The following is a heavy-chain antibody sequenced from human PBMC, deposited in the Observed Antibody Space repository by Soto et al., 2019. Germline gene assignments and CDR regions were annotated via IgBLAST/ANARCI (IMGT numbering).Heavy chain of an antibody. D-gene: IGHD2-21*01. CDR3: ARLRIATNNYKWFDP. CDR2: IYHSGST. CDR1: GYSISSGYY. Sequence: PSETLSLTCAVSGYSISSGYYWGWIRQPPGKGLEWIGSIYHSGSTDYNPSLRDRITISQDTSERQFSLNLRLVTAADTAVYYCARLRIATNNYKWFDPWGQGTLVTVSS. J-gene: IGHJ5*02. V-gene: IGHV4-38-2*01.